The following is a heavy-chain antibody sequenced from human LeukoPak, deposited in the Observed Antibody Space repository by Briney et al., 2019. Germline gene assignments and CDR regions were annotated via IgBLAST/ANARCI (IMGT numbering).Heavy chain of an antibody. D-gene: IGHD3-3*01. Sequence: HSGGSLRLSCAASGFTFSSYGMHWVRQAPGKGLEWVAFIRYDGSNKYYADSVKGRFTISRDNSKNTLYLQMNSLKTEDTAVYYCAKEYSDFWSGYYELDYWGQGTLVTVSS. CDR2: IRYDGSNK. CDR1: GFTFSSYG. J-gene: IGHJ4*02. V-gene: IGHV3-30*02. CDR3: AKEYSDFWSGYYELDY.